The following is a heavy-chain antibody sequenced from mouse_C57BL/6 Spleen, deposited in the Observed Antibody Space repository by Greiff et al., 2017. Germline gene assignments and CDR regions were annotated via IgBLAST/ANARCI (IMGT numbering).Heavy chain of an antibody. V-gene: IGHV5-16*01. Sequence: EVMLVESEGGLVQPGSSMKLSCTASGFTFSDYYMAWVRQVPEKGLEWVANINYDGSSTYYLDSLKSGFIISRDNAKNILYLQMSSLKSEDTATYYCARGGMGPWLAYWGQGTLVTVSA. J-gene: IGHJ3*01. CDR2: INYDGSST. CDR3: ARGGMGPWLAY. D-gene: IGHD2-10*02. CDR1: GFTFSDYY.